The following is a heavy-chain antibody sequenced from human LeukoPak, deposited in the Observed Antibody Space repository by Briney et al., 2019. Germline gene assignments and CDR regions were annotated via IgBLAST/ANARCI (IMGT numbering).Heavy chain of an antibody. CDR2: IYYSGST. Sequence: SETLSLTCTVSGGSISSSSYYWGWIRRPPGKGLEWIGSIYYSGSTYYNPSLKSRVTISVDTSKNQFSLKLSSVTAADTAVYYCARQTRIRGGSCFDYWGQGTLVTVSS. D-gene: IGHD2-15*01. V-gene: IGHV4-39*01. CDR1: GGSISSSSYY. CDR3: ARQTRIRGGSCFDY. J-gene: IGHJ4*02.